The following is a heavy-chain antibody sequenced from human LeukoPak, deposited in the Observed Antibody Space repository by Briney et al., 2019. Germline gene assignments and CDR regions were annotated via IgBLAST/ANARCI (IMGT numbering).Heavy chain of an antibody. J-gene: IGHJ5*02. CDR2: TYYSGST. CDR3: ARVCYGSGSSGGWFDP. D-gene: IGHD3-10*01. Sequence: SETLSLTCSVSGGSISSTSYYWGWIRQPPGKGLEWIGSTYYSGSTHYNPSLKSRVTISVDTSKNQFSLKLSSVTAADTAVYYCARVCYGSGSSGGWFDPWGQGTLVTVSS. CDR1: GGSISSTSYY. V-gene: IGHV4-39*07.